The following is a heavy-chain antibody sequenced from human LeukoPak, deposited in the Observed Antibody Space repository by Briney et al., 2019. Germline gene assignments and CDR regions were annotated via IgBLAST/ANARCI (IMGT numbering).Heavy chain of an antibody. CDR1: GNTFTRYG. CDR2: INAGNGNT. CDR3: AAISDSTGYPFDY. Sequence: ASVKVSCKASGNTFTRYGIHWVRQAPGQRLEWMGWINAGNGNTKYSQKFQGRVTISRETSASTAYMEVSSLRSEDTAVYYCAAISDSTGYPFDYXXXXTPVTVSS. V-gene: IGHV1-3*01. D-gene: IGHD3-22*01. J-gene: IGHJ4*01.